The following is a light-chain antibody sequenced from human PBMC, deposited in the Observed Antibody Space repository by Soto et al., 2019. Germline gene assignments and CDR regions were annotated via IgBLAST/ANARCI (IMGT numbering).Light chain of an antibody. V-gene: IGKV3-20*01. CDR1: PSVRSDS. CDR2: SAA. Sequence: EIVLTQSPGTLSLSPGERATLSCRASPSVRSDSLAWYQQKPGQAPRLLIYSAAIRATGIPERFSGSGSGTDFTLTISRLEPEDFAVYYCQQYGTSAGFTFGPGTKVDIK. J-gene: IGKJ3*01. CDR3: QQYGTSAGFT.